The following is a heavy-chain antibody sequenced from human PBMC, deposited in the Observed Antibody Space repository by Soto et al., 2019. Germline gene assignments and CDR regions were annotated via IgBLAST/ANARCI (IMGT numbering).Heavy chain of an antibody. CDR1: GYSFTNHY. CDR3: ARDFDGTTDAFEF. V-gene: IGHV1-46*01. J-gene: IGHJ3*01. CDR2: INPRSGSA. Sequence: QVQLVQSGAEVKKPGASVKLSCKASGYSFTNHYMHWVRQAPGQGLEWMGIINPRSGSASYAQKIQDTVTMTRDTSTSTVYIELRSLRAEDTAVYYCARDFDGTTDAFEFWGQGTMVTVSS. D-gene: IGHD1-7*01.